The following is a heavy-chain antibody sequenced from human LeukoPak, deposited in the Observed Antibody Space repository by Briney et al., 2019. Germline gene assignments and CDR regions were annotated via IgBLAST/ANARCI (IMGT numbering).Heavy chain of an antibody. CDR3: ARVXXXXXATXXSFDY. Sequence: ASVKVSCKASGYTFTSYGISWVRQAPGQGLEWMGWISAYNGNTNYAQKLQGRVTMTTDTSTSTAYMELMSLRSDDTAVYYCARVXXXXXATXXSFDYWGQGTLVTVSS. CDR1: GYTFTSYG. J-gene: IGHJ4*02. CDR2: ISAYNGNT. V-gene: IGHV1-18*01. D-gene: IGHD2-21*01.